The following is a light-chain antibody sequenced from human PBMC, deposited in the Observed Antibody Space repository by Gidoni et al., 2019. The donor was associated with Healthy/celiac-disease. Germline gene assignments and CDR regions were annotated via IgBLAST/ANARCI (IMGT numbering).Light chain of an antibody. CDR3: QQRDT. Sequence: EIVLTQSPATLSLPPGERATLSCRASQSVSSYLAWYQPKPGQAPRLLIYDASNRATGIPARFSGSGSGTDFTLTISSLEPEDFAVYYCQQRDTFGQGTKLEIK. CDR1: QSVSSY. J-gene: IGKJ2*01. V-gene: IGKV3-11*01. CDR2: DAS.